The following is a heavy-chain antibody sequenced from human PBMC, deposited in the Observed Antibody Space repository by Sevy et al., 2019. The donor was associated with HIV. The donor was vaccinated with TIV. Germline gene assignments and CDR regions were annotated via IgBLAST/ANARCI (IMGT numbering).Heavy chain of an antibody. CDR2: MTPSSRET. CDR1: GCTFTSYD. J-gene: IGHJ4*01. CDR3: ARNLYGSGTFDY. D-gene: IGHD3-10*01. Sequence: ASVKVSCKASGCTFTSYDINWVRQAAGQGLEWVGWMTPSSRETGYAQKFEGRITMTGDTSISTAYLELSSLTSEDTAVYFCARNLYGSGTFDYWGHGTLVTVSS. V-gene: IGHV1-8*01.